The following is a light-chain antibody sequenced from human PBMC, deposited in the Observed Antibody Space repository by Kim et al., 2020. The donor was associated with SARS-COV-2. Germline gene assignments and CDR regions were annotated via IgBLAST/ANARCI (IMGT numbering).Light chain of an antibody. CDR1: QDSGNF. Sequence: ASGGYRVAIPCQACQDSGNFLNWYQQPPGKPPKPLISDASTLHTGVPPRFSVNGSGKSFTLAISSLQPDDVGTYYCQQYQSLPITFGHGTRLEIK. J-gene: IGKJ5*01. CDR3: QQYQSLPIT. V-gene: IGKV1-33*01. CDR2: DAS.